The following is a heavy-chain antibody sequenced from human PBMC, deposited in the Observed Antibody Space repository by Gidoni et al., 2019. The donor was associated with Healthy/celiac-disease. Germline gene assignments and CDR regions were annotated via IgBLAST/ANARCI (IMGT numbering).Heavy chain of an antibody. Sequence: EVQLVESGGVVVQPGGSLRLSCAASGFTFDDYAMHWVRQVPGKGLEWVSLISWDGGSTYYADSVKGRFTISRDNSKNSLYLQMNSLRAEDTALYYCAKNLGSGWAFDYWGQGTLVTVSS. CDR1: GFTFDDYA. CDR2: ISWDGGST. V-gene: IGHV3-43D*03. D-gene: IGHD6-19*01. J-gene: IGHJ4*02. CDR3: AKNLGSGWAFDY.